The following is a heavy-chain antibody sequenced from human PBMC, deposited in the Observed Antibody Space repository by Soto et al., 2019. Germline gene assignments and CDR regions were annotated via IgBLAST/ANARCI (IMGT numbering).Heavy chain of an antibody. V-gene: IGHV6-1*01. J-gene: IGHJ3*02. D-gene: IGHD6-19*01. CDR2: TYYRSKWYN. CDR1: GDSVSSNSVA. Sequence: SQTLSLTCAISGDSVSSNSVAWNWISQSPSRGLEWLGRTYYRSKWYNDYPVSVKSRITINPDTSENQFSLQLNSVTPEDTAVYYCVRERSSGWRGAVDIWGQGTMVTVSS. CDR3: VRERSSGWRGAVDI.